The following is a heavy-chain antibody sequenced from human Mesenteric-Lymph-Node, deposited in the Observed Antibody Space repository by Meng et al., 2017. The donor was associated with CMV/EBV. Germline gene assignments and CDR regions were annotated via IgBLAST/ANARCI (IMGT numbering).Heavy chain of an antibody. D-gene: IGHD3-22*01. CDR3: ARETKDRPKGDSSGYRNAFDI. Sequence: SETLSLTCTVSGGSISISRYYWGWIRQPPGRGLEWIGSIYYNVSTYYNPSLKSRVSISVDTSKNQFSLKLSSVTAADTAVYYCARETKDRPKGDSSGYRNAFDIWGQGTMVTVSS. CDR1: GGSISISRYY. J-gene: IGHJ3*02. V-gene: IGHV4-39*07. CDR2: IYYNVST.